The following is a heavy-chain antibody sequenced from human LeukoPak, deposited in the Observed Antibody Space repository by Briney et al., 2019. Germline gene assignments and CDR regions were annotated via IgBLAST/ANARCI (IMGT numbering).Heavy chain of an antibody. V-gene: IGHV5-51*01. J-gene: IGHJ4*02. Sequence: GESLKISCKGSGYSFTSYWIGWVRQMPGKDLVWMGIIYPGDSDTRYSPSFQGQVTISADKSISTAYLQWSSLKASDTAMYYCARQMATITSYDYWGQGTLVTASS. D-gene: IGHD5-24*01. CDR1: GYSFTSYW. CDR2: IYPGDSDT. CDR3: ARQMATITSYDY.